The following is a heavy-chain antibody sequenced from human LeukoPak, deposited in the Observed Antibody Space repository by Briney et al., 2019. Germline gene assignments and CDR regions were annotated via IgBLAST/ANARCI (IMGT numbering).Heavy chain of an antibody. CDR3: ARGVGDFWSGVDAFDI. D-gene: IGHD3-3*01. J-gene: IGHJ3*02. Sequence: ASVKVSCKASGYTFTNYAMHWVRQAPGQRLEWMGWINTGNGNTKYSQKFQGRVTITRDTSASTAYMELSSLRSEDTAVYYCARGVGDFWSGVDAFDIWGQGTMVTVSS. CDR2: INTGNGNT. V-gene: IGHV1-3*04. CDR1: GYTFTNYA.